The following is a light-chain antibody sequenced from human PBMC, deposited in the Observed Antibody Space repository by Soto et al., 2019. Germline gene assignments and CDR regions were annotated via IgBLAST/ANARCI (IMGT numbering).Light chain of an antibody. Sequence: EIVLTQSPGTLSLSPGERATLSCRASQSISGSYLAWYQQKSGQAPRLLIYGASTRATGIPDRFSGSGSGTDFTLTISRLEPEDFAVYYCQQYYRSPPGRTFGGGTKVDIK. V-gene: IGKV3-20*01. CDR1: QSISGSY. J-gene: IGKJ4*01. CDR2: GAS. CDR3: QQYYRSPPGRT.